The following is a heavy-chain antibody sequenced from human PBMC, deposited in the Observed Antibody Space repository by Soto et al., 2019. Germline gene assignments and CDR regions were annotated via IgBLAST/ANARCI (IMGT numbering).Heavy chain of an antibody. CDR1: EFTFSTYS. D-gene: IGHD3-10*01. J-gene: IGHJ5*01. CDR2: ISSISSHI. CDR3: VRDLIMIRGLIPFDS. V-gene: IGHV3-21*01. Sequence: PGGSLRLSCAASEFTFSTYSMNWVRQAPGRGLEWVSSISSISSHIYYADSVKGRFTISRDNAQNSLYLQMNSLRAEDTVVYYCVRDLIMIRGLIPFDSWGQGTLVTVSS.